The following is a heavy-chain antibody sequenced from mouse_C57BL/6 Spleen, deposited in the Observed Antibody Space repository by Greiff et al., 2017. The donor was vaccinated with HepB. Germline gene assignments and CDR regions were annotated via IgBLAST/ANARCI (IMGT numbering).Heavy chain of an antibody. Sequence: QVQLQQSGAELVMPGASVKLSCKASGYTFTSYWMHWVKQRPGQGLEWIGEIDPSDSYTNYNQKFKGKSTLTVDKSSSTAYMQLSSLTSEDSAVYYCARGGDGSGYVDYWGQGTTLTVSS. CDR1: GYTFTSYW. J-gene: IGHJ2*01. CDR2: IDPSDSYT. D-gene: IGHD3-2*02. CDR3: ARGGDGSGYVDY. V-gene: IGHV1-69*01.